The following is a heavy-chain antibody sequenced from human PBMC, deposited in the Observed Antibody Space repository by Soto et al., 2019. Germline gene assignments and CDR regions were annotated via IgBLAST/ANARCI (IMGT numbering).Heavy chain of an antibody. Sequence: PGGSLRLSCAASGFTFSSYAMSWVRQAPGKGLEWVSAISGGGGSTYYADSVKGRFTISRDNSKNTLFLQMNSLKTEDTAVYYCTTDSPVAGGGPLWGQGTLVTVSS. D-gene: IGHD6-19*01. V-gene: IGHV3-23*01. CDR3: TTDSPVAGGGPL. CDR1: GFTFSSYA. J-gene: IGHJ4*02. CDR2: ISGGGGST.